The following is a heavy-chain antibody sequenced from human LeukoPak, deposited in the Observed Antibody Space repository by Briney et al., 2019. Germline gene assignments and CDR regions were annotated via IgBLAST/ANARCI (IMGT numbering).Heavy chain of an antibody. CDR3: AKGGTVPWTGFDS. D-gene: IGHD1-14*01. Sequence: GGSLTLSCEASGFTFSAYAVNWVRQAPGKGLEWVSGISACGGTTYYADSVKGGSTISRDNSKSTLYLHVNSLRVEDTAVYYCAKGGTVPWTGFDSWGQGTLVTVSA. CDR1: GFTFSAYA. V-gene: IGHV3-23*01. J-gene: IGHJ4*02. CDR2: ISACGGTT.